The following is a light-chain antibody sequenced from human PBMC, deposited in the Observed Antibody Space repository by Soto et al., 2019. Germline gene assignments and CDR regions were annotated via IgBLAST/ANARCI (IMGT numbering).Light chain of an antibody. V-gene: IGLV2-14*01. CDR2: EVS. CDR1: SSDVGGYNY. J-gene: IGLJ1*01. CDR3: SSYTSGSTYV. Sequence: QSVLTQPASVSGSPGQSITISCTGTSSDVGGYNYVSWYQQHPGKAPKLMIYEVSNRPPGVSNRFSGSKSGNTASLTISGLQAEDEADYYCSSYTSGSTYVFGTGTKVTVL.